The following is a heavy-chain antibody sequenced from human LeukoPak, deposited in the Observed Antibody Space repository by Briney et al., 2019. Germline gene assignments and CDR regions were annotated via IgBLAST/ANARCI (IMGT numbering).Heavy chain of an antibody. V-gene: IGHV3-48*03. CDR2: ISASGTLT. Sequence: GGSLRLSCAASGFTFSSYEMNWVRQAPGKGLEWISYISASGTLTHYADSVEGRFTISRDNAKNSLYLQMNSLRAEDTAVYYCARDGTPIHSSGWVYMDVWGKGTTVTVSS. D-gene: IGHD6-25*01. J-gene: IGHJ6*04. CDR3: ARDGTPIHSSGWVYMDV. CDR1: GFTFSSYE.